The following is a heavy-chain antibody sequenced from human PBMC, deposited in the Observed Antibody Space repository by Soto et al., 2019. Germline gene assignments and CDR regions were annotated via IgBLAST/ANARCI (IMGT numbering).Heavy chain of an antibody. CDR3: TTTTAYWYCGMDV. CDR1: GFTFSNAW. CDR2: IKSKTDGGTT. V-gene: IGHV3-15*07. D-gene: IGHD1-1*01. J-gene: IGHJ6*02. Sequence: EVQLVESGGGLVKPGGSLRLSCAASGFTFSNAWMNWVRQPPGKGLDWVGRIKSKTDGGTTDYAAPVKGRFTISRGDSKNTLYLQMNSLETEDGAVYYCTTTTAYWYCGMDVWGQGTTVTVSS.